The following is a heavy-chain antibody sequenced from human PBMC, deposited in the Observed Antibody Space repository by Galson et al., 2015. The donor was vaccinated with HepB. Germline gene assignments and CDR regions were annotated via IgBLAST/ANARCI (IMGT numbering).Heavy chain of an antibody. D-gene: IGHD3-22*01. Sequence: SLRLSCAASGFTFSSYAMHWVRQAPGKGLYWVAVISYDGSNKYYADSVKGRFTISRDNSKNTLYLQMNSLRAEDTAVYYCARHGDYYDSSGYFDYWGQGTLVTVSS. CDR2: ISYDGSNK. CDR3: ARHGDYYDSSGYFDY. J-gene: IGHJ4*02. CDR1: GFTFSSYA. V-gene: IGHV3-30-3*01.